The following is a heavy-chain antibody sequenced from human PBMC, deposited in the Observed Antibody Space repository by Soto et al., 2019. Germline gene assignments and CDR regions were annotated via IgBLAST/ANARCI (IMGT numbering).Heavy chain of an antibody. CDR3: ARWRDYYGSRSYYKHWYFDL. Sequence: GGSLRLSCAASGFTFSSYSMNWVRQAPGKGLEWVSYISSSSSTIYYADSVKGRFTISRDNAKNSLYLQMNSLRDEDTAVYYCARWRDYYGSRSYYKHWYFDLWGRGNLVPVSS. CDR1: GFTFSSYS. J-gene: IGHJ2*01. CDR2: ISSSSSTI. D-gene: IGHD3-10*01. V-gene: IGHV3-48*02.